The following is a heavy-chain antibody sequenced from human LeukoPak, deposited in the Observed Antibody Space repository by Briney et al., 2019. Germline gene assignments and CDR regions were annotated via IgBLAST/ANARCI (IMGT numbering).Heavy chain of an antibody. V-gene: IGHV3-23*01. J-gene: IGHJ4*02. CDR2: IGSGGSA. Sequence: GGSLRLSCVASGFTFDSYAMYWVRQAPGKGLEWVSGIGSGGSAHYADSVKGRITISRDNSKNTLYLQMNSLRAEDTAVYYCARGGYSGWYSIGWTFDYWGQGTLVTVSS. CDR3: ARGGYSGWYSIGWTFDY. CDR1: GFTFDSYA. D-gene: IGHD6-19*01.